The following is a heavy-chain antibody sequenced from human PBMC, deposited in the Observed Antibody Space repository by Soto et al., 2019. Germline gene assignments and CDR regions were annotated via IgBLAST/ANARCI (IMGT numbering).Heavy chain of an antibody. CDR1: GYTFTGYY. CDR2: INPNSGGT. V-gene: IGHV1-2*02. Sequence: ASVKVSCKASGYTFTGYYVHWVRQAPGQGLEWMGWINPNSGGTNYAQKFQGRVTMTRDTSISTAYMELSRLRSDDTAVYYCARAHYSGSWANWFDPWGQGTLVTVSS. D-gene: IGHD6-13*01. CDR3: ARAHYSGSWANWFDP. J-gene: IGHJ5*02.